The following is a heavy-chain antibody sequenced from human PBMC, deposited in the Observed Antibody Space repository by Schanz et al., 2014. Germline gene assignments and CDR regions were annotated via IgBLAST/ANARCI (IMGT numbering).Heavy chain of an antibody. CDR3: VRDAGWEFGDCRAMEI. CDR1: GYTFNNHG. V-gene: IGHV1-18*01. CDR2: ISVYHGHT. Sequence: QVQLVQSGGEVKKPGASATVSCKASGYTFNNHGISWVRQAPGQGLEWMGWISVYHGHTNYAEKVHGRVTMTTDTSTSTAYKELRSLISDDTAVYYSVRDAGWEFGDCRAMEIWGQGTSVTVSS. D-gene: IGHD3-10*01. J-gene: IGHJ6*02.